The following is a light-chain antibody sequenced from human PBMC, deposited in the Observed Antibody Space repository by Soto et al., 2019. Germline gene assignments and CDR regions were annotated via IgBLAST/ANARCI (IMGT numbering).Light chain of an antibody. CDR3: HQTYSTLYT. J-gene: IGKJ2*01. CDR1: QSISSY. V-gene: IGKV1-39*01. Sequence: DIQMTQSPSSLSASVGDRVTITCRASQSISSYLNWYQQKPGKAPKLLIYAASSSQSGVPSRFSGSGSGTDFTLTISSLQPEDFATYYCHQTYSTLYTFGQGTKLEIK. CDR2: AAS.